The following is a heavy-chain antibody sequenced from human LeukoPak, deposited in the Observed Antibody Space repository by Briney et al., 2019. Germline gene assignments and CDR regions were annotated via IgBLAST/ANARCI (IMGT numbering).Heavy chain of an antibody. D-gene: IGHD3-22*01. CDR1: GGSFSGYY. CDR2: INHSGST. Sequence: SETLSLTCAVYGGSFSGYYWSWIRQPPGKGLEWIGEINHSGSTNYNPSLKSRVTISVDTSKSQFSLKLSPVTAADTAVYYCARGRYYDSSAFTSAFDIWGQGTMVTVSS. CDR3: ARGRYYDSSAFTSAFDI. V-gene: IGHV4-34*01. J-gene: IGHJ3*02.